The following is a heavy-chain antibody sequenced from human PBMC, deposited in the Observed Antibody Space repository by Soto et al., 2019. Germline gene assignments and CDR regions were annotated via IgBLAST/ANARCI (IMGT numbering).Heavy chain of an antibody. CDR3: ARDNWPQIGGLRANWFDP. D-gene: IGHD2-15*01. CDR2: IYYSGST. J-gene: IGHJ5*02. CDR1: GGSISSGGYY. V-gene: IGHV4-31*03. Sequence: SETLSLTCTVSGGSISSGGYYWSWIRQHPGKGLEWIGYIYYSGSTYYNPSLKSRVTISVDTSKNQFSLKLSSVTAADTAVYYCARDNWPQIGGLRANWFDPWGQGTLVTVSS.